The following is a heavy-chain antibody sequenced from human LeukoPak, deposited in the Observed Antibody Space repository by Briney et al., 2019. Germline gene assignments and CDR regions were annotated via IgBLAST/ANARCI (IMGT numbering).Heavy chain of an antibody. V-gene: IGHV5-10-1*01. CDR2: IVPSDSYT. J-gene: IGHJ4*02. CDR1: GYSFTSYW. D-gene: IGHD2-2*01. CDR3: ARALCSSTSCYENY. Sequence: GESLKISCKGSGYSFTSYWISWLRQMTGKGLEWMGRIVPSDSYTNYSPSFQGHVTMPVDKSISTAYLQWSSLKASDTAMYYCARALCSSTSCYENYWGQGTLVTVSS.